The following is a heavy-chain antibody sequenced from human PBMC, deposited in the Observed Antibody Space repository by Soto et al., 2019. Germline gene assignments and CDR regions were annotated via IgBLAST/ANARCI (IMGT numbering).Heavy chain of an antibody. V-gene: IGHV1-69*13. CDR1: GDMFRNSA. D-gene: IGHD3-10*01. Sequence: RASVKVSCKASGDMFRNSAFTWVRQAPGQGLAWMGVIIPLFRKTNVAQKFQGRVTFTADESTSSLYMEVSSLTSEDTAVYYCARARLSNGDPNIYFFYGLDVWGQGTTVTVSS. CDR3: ARARLSNGDPNIYFFYGLDV. J-gene: IGHJ6*02. CDR2: IIPLFRKT.